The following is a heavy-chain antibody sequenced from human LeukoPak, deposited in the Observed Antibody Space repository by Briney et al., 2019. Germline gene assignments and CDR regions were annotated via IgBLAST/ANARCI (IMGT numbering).Heavy chain of an antibody. CDR1: GYSFTNYD. CDR3: ARAPGWTGEIDF. V-gene: IGHV1-18*01. Sequence: ASEKVSCKASGYSFTNYDINWGLPAPGQGLEWMGWISAYDDNTNYAQKLQGRVTMTTDTSTSTAYMELRSLTSDDTAVYYCARAPGWTGEIDFWGQGTLVTVSS. D-gene: IGHD3/OR15-3a*01. CDR2: ISAYDDNT. J-gene: IGHJ4*02.